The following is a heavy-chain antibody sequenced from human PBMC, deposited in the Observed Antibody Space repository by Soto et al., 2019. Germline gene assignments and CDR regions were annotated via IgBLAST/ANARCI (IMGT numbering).Heavy chain of an antibody. CDR2: IIPIFGTA. J-gene: IGHJ4*02. CDR1: GGTFLSYA. Sequence: SVKVSCQASGGTFLSYAIRLLLQAPGQGLEWMGGIIPIFGTANYAQKFQGRVTITADKSTSTAYMELSSLRSEDTAVYYCARVTPGNYFDYWGQGTLVTVSS. V-gene: IGHV1-69*06. D-gene: IGHD4-4*01. CDR3: ARVTPGNYFDY.